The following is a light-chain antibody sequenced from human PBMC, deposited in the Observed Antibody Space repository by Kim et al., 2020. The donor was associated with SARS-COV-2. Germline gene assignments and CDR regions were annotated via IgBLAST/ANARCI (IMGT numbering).Light chain of an antibody. CDR1: QGISSG. V-gene: IGKV1D-12*01. CDR3: RQANSFPTT. J-gene: IGKJ4*01. CDR2: AAS. Sequence: VAIGDRVTFTCRASQGISSGLAWYQQKPGKAPKLLIYAASTLQSGVPSRFSGSESGTDFTLTISSRQPEDFATYYCRQANSFPTTFCRGTKLEI.